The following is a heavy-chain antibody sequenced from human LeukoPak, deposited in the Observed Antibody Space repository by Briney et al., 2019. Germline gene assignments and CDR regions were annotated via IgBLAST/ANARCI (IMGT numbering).Heavy chain of an antibody. CDR2: IYHSGST. V-gene: IGHV4-30-2*01. CDR3: ARSAPYGSGSYYSFDL. CDR1: GGSISSGGYS. D-gene: IGHD3-10*01. J-gene: IGHJ2*01. Sequence: PSETLSLTCAVSGGSISSGGYSWSWIRQPPGKGLEWIGYIYHSGSTYYNPSLKSRVTISVDRSKNQFSLKPSSVTAADTAVYYCARSAPYGSGSYYSFDLWGRGTLVTVSS.